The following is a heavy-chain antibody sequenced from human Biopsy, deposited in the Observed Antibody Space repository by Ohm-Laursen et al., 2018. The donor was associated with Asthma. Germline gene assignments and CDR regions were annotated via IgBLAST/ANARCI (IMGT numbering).Heavy chain of an antibody. CDR2: IYSGGTS. D-gene: IGHD6-19*01. V-gene: IGHV3-53*01. CDR3: ARGDSSGWSHYYFDY. CDR1: GFTVSRDH. J-gene: IGHJ4*02. Sequence: GSLRLSCTAPGFTVSRDHMFWVRQAPGKGLEWVSVIYSGGTSHTADSVRGRFTISRDFSKNTLHLQMHSLRVEGTAVYYCARGDSSGWSHYYFDYWGQGTLVTVSS.